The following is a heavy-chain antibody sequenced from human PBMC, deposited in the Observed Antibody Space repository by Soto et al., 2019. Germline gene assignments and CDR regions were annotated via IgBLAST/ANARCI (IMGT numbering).Heavy chain of an antibody. CDR1: GVSISSHGYF. CDR3: MNYNSGWKY. D-gene: IGHD5-12*01. Sequence: QLQLQESGPGLVQPSETLSLTCTVSGVSISSHGYFWGWIRQPPGKGLEWIGMISYSGSTYYSLSLKSRVTISADTSKNQLSLRLSSVTAADTAVFHCMNYNSGWKYWGQGTVVTVSS. J-gene: IGHJ4*02. V-gene: IGHV4-39*01. CDR2: ISYSGST.